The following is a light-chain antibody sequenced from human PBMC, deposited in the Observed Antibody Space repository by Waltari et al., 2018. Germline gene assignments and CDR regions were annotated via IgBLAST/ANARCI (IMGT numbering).Light chain of an antibody. CDR2: DVS. Sequence: QSALTQPRSVSGSPGQSVTISCTGTSSDVGGYNYVSWYQQYPGKAPKLMIYDVSKRPSGVPGRCSGSKSGNTASLTIAGLQAEDEVDYYCCSYAGSYTPWVFGGGTKLTVL. CDR3: CSYAGSYTPWV. CDR1: SSDVGGYNY. J-gene: IGLJ3*02. V-gene: IGLV2-11*01.